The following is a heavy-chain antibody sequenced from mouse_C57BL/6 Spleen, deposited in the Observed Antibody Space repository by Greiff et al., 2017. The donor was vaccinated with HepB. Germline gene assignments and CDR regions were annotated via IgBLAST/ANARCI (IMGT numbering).Heavy chain of an antibody. CDR1: GFTFSSYA. V-gene: IGHV5-9-1*02. D-gene: IGHD2-1*01. CDR2: ISSGGDYI. CDR3: TRDSYYGNHYYAMDY. Sequence: DVHLVESGEGLVKPGGSLKLSCAASGFTFSSYAMSWVRQTPEKRLEWVAYISSGGDYIYYADTVKGRFTISRDNARNTLYLQMSSLKSEDTAMYYCTRDSYYGNHYYAMDYWGQGTSVTVSS. J-gene: IGHJ4*01.